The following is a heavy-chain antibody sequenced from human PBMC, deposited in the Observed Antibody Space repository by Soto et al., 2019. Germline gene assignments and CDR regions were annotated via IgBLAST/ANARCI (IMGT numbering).Heavy chain of an antibody. CDR3: ARGYYDFWSGSPLYYYYYYMDV. J-gene: IGHJ6*03. V-gene: IGHV3-7*01. D-gene: IGHD3-3*01. Sequence: EVQLVESGGGLVQPGGSLRLSCAASGFTFSSYWMSWVRQAPGKGLEWVANIKQDGSEKYYVDSVKGRFTISRDNAKNSLYLQMNSLRAEDTAVYYCARGYYDFWSGSPLYYYYYYMDVWGKGTTVTVSS. CDR1: GFTFSSYW. CDR2: IKQDGSEK.